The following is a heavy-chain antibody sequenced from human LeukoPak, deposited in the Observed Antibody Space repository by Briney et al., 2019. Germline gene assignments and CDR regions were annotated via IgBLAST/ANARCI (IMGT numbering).Heavy chain of an antibody. CDR3: ARDRYGSGSYGGYYFDY. V-gene: IGHV3-33*01. D-gene: IGHD3-10*01. CDR1: GFTFSSYG. CDR2: IWYDGSNK. J-gene: IGHJ4*02. Sequence: GGSVRLSCAASGFTFSSYGMHWVRQAPGKGLEWVAVIWYDGSNKYYADSLKGRFTISRDNSKNTLYLQMNSLRAEDTAVYYCARDRYGSGSYGGYYFDYWGQGTLVTVSS.